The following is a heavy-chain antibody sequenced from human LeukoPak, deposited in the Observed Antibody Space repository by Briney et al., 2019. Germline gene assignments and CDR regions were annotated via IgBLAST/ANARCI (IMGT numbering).Heavy chain of an antibody. V-gene: IGHV1-3*01. CDR1: GYIFTTYA. CDR3: ATTVSAGTYRYFQH. Sequence: ASEKVSCKASGYIFTTYAMYWGCQAPGQSLEWMGWVNAGIGNTKYLQKSPGRVTITRDTSANIAYMELSSLRSEDTAVYYCATTVSAGTYRYFQHWGQGTLVTVSS. J-gene: IGHJ1*01. D-gene: IGHD6-13*01. CDR2: VNAGIGNT.